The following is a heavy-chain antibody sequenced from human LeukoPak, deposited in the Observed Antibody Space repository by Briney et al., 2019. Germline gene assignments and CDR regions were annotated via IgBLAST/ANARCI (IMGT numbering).Heavy chain of an antibody. CDR1: GYTFTGYY. Sequence: GASVKVSCKASGYTFTGYYMHWVRQAPGQGLEWMGWVNPNSGGTNYAQKFQGRVTMTRDTSISTAYMELSRLRSDDTAVYYCARVGQYGSGSYLVYWGQGTLVTVSS. V-gene: IGHV1-2*02. D-gene: IGHD3-10*01. CDR3: ARVGQYGSGSYLVY. J-gene: IGHJ4*02. CDR2: VNPNSGGT.